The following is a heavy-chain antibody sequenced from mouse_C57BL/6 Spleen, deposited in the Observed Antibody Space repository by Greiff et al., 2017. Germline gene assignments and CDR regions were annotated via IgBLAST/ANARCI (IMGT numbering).Heavy chain of an antibody. Sequence: LVESVAELVRPGASVKLSCTASGFNIKNTYMHWVKQRPEQGLEWIGRIDPANGNTKYAPKFQGKATITADTSSNTAYLQLSSLTSEDTAIYYCARLHYYGSSYVVYFDYWGQGTTLTVSS. V-gene: IGHV14-3*01. CDR2: IDPANGNT. CDR3: ARLHYYGSSYVVYFDY. CDR1: GFNIKNTY. J-gene: IGHJ2*01. D-gene: IGHD1-1*01.